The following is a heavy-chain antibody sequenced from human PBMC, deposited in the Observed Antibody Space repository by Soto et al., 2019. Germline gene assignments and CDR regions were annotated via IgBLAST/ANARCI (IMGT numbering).Heavy chain of an antibody. J-gene: IGHJ4*01. CDR1: QISFSSYW. CDR3: ATDLTGPKY. CDR2: INQDGSEK. Sequence: EEQLVESGGGLVQPGGSLKLSCVVSQISFSSYWMTWVRQAPGKGLECVANINQDGSEKYYEDSVKGRFTISRDNTKNSLYLHMNSLRAEDTAVYYCATDLTGPKYWGHGTLVAVSS. V-gene: IGHV3-7*01.